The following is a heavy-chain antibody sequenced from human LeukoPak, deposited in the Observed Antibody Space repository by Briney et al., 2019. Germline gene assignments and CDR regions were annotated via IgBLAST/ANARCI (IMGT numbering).Heavy chain of an antibody. V-gene: IGHV1-69*06. CDR2: IIPIFGTA. J-gene: IGHJ4*02. CDR3: ARAYSSSWYWWYFDY. Sequence: ASVTVSCTASGGTFSSYAISWVRQAPGQGLEWMGGIIPIFGTANYAQKFQGRVTITADKSTSTAYMELSSLRSEDTAVYYCARAYSSSWYWWYFDYWGQGTLVTVSS. D-gene: IGHD6-13*01. CDR1: GGTFSSYA.